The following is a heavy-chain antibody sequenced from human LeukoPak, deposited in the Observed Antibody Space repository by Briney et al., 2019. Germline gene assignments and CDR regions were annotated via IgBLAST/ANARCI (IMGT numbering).Heavy chain of an antibody. J-gene: IGHJ4*02. CDR3: ARDGGEQWTLDY. CDR1: GFTFSSYA. D-gene: IGHD6-19*01. V-gene: IGHV3-30*09. Sequence: GGSLRLSCAASGFTFSSYAMHWVRQAPGKGLEWVAVISYDGSNKYYADSVKGRFAISRDNSKNTLYLQMNSLRAEDTAVYYCARDGGEQWTLDYWGQGTLVTVSS. CDR2: ISYDGSNK.